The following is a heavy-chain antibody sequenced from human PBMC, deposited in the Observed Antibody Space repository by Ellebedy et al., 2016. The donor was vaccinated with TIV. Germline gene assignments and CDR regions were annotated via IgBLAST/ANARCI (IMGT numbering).Heavy chain of an antibody. CDR1: GGSFSGYY. D-gene: IGHD6-19*01. J-gene: IGHJ3*02. CDR2: INHSGST. Sequence: SETLSLTXAVYGGSFSGYYWSWIRQPPGKGLEWIGEINHSGSTNYNPSLKSRVTISVDTSKNQFSLKLSSVTAADTAVYYCARDRGGSGWYFDSAFDIWGQGTMVTVSS. CDR3: ARDRGGSGWYFDSAFDI. V-gene: IGHV4-34*01.